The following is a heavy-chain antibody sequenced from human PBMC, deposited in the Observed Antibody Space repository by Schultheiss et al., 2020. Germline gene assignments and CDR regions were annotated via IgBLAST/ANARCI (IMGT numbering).Heavy chain of an antibody. Sequence: ASVKVSCKASGYTFTGYYMHWVRQAPGQGLEWMGWMNPNSGNTGYAQKFQGRVTITRDTSASTAYMELSSLRSEDTAVYYCARDSSKLGFDPWGQGTLVTVSS. D-gene: IGHD1-1*01. CDR2: MNPNSGNT. CDR1: GYTFTGYY. CDR3: ARDSSKLGFDP. V-gene: IGHV1-8*03. J-gene: IGHJ5*02.